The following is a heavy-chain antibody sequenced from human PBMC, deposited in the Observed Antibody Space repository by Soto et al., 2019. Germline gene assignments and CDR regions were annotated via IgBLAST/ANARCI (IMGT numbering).Heavy chain of an antibody. V-gene: IGHV3-23*01. CDR3: AKVEASDYNAFDI. D-gene: IGHD4-17*01. Sequence: GGSLRLSCAASGFSFSSYAMTWVRQTPGKGLEWVSTISGSGGTTYYADSVKGRFTISRDNSKNTLYLQMNSLRAEDTAVYYCAKVEASDYNAFDIWGQGTMVTVSS. CDR1: GFSFSSYA. CDR2: ISGSGGTT. J-gene: IGHJ3*02.